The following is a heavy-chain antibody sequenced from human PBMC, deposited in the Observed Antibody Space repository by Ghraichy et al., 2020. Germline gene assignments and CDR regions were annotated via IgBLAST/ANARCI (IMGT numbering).Heavy chain of an antibody. CDR1: GFTFSSYG. J-gene: IGHJ6*02. CDR2: ISYDGSNK. D-gene: IGHD3-10*01. Sequence: GSLRLSCAASGFTFSSYGMHWVRQAPGKGLEWVAVISYDGSNKYYADSVKGRFTISRDNSKNTLYLQMNSLRAEDTAVYYCFQGFGESYYYYGMDVWGQGTTVTVPS. CDR3: FQGFGESYYYYGMDV. V-gene: IGHV3-30*03.